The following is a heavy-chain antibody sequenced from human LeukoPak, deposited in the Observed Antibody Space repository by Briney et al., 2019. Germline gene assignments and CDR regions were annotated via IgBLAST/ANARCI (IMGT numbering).Heavy chain of an antibody. J-gene: IGHJ5*02. CDR1: GYTFTGYY. D-gene: IGHD6-19*01. Sequence: GASVKVSCKASGYTFTGYYMHWVRQAPGQGLEWMGWINPNSGGTNYAQEFQGRVTMTRDTSISTAYMELSRLRSDDTAVYYCASIAVAGTTSPNWFDPWGQGTLVTVSS. CDR3: ASIAVAGTTSPNWFDP. V-gene: IGHV1-2*02. CDR2: INPNSGGT.